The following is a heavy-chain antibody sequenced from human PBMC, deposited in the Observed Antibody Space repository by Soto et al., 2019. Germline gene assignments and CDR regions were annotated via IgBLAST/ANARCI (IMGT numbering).Heavy chain of an antibody. CDR3: ARGWKYYYGMDV. V-gene: IGHV4-34*01. J-gene: IGHJ6*02. CDR1: GGSFSGYY. CDR2: INHSGST. D-gene: IGHD1-1*01. Sequence: SDTLSLPCAVYGGSFSGYYWSWIRQPPGKGLEWIGEINHSGSTNYNPSLKSRVTISVDTSKNQFSLKLSSVTAADTAVYYCARGWKYYYGMDVWGQGTTVTV.